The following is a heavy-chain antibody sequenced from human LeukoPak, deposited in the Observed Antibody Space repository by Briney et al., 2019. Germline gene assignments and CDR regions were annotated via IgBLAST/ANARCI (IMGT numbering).Heavy chain of an antibody. D-gene: IGHD2-2*01. CDR2: ISSSSSYI. CDR1: GFTFSSYS. V-gene: IGHV3-21*01. CDR3: ARPYCSSTSCYSDYYYYGMDV. Sequence: GGSLRLSCAASGFTFSSYSMNWVRQAPGKGLEWVSSISSSSSYIYYADSVKGRFIISRDNAKNSLYLQMNSLGAEDTAVYYCARPYCSSTSCYSDYYYYGMDVWGQGTTVTVSS. J-gene: IGHJ6*02.